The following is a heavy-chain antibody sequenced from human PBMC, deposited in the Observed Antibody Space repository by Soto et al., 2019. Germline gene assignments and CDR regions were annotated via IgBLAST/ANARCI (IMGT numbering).Heavy chain of an antibody. CDR2: FDPEDGET. V-gene: IGHV1-24*01. CDR3: ATNSRGYYDSSVNSYYYGMDV. Sequence: SVKVSCTVSGYPLTELSMHWVRQAPGKGLEWMGGFDPEDGETIYAQKFQGRVTMTEDTSTDTAYMELSSLRSEDTAVYYCATNSRGYYDSSVNSYYYGMDVWGQGTTVTVSS. J-gene: IGHJ6*02. CDR1: GYPLTELS. D-gene: IGHD3-22*01.